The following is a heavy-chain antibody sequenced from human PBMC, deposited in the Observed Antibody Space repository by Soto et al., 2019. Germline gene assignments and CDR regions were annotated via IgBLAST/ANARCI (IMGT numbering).Heavy chain of an antibody. V-gene: IGHV1-46*01. Sequence: AAVKVSCKSSGYTFTSYYMHWVRQAPGQGLEWMGIINPSGGSTSYAQKFQGRVTMTRDTSTSTVYMELSSLRSEDTAVYYCARESSPTVTQPWTYFDAWGQGTLVTV. CDR2: INPSGGST. J-gene: IGHJ4*02. CDR3: ARESSPTVTQPWTYFDA. CDR1: GYTFTSYY. D-gene: IGHD4-4*01.